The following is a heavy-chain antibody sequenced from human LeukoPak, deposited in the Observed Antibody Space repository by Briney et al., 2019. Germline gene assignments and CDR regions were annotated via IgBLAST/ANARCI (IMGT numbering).Heavy chain of an antibody. CDR3: ARDRTYYYDSSGYYKNGGHAFDI. V-gene: IGHV4-4*07. Sequence: ASETLSLTCTVSGGSISSYYWSWIRQPAGKGLEWIGRIYTSGSTNYNPSLKSRVTMSADTSKNQFSLKLSSVTAADTAVYYCARDRTYYYDSSGYYKNGGHAFDIWGQGTMVTVSS. CDR2: IYTSGST. D-gene: IGHD3-22*01. CDR1: GGSISSYY. J-gene: IGHJ3*02.